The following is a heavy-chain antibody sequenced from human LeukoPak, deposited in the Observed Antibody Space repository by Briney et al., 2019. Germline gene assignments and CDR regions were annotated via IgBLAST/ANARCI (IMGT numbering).Heavy chain of an antibody. Sequence: PGGSLRLSCAASGFTFSSYWMSWVRQAPGKGLEWVANTKQDGSEKYYVDSVKGRFTISRDNAKNSLYLQMDSLRAEDTAVYYCARGLLWFGEPGKVDYWGQGTLVTVSS. J-gene: IGHJ4*02. CDR1: GFTFSSYW. CDR3: ARGLLWFGEPGKVDY. CDR2: TKQDGSEK. D-gene: IGHD3-10*01. V-gene: IGHV3-7*01.